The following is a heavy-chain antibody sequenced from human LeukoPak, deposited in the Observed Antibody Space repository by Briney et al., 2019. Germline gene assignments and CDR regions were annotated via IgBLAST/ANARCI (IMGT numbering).Heavy chain of an antibody. D-gene: IGHD6-13*01. CDR2: IYTSGST. J-gene: IGHJ4*02. CDR1: GGSISSYY. V-gene: IGHV4-4*07. Sequence: SETLSLTCTVSGGSISSYYWSWIRQPAGKGLEWIGRIYTSGSTNYNPSLKSRVTMSVDTSKSQFSLKLSSVTAADTSVYYCARDFRIAAAGTYFDYWGQGTLVTASS. CDR3: ARDFRIAAAGTYFDY.